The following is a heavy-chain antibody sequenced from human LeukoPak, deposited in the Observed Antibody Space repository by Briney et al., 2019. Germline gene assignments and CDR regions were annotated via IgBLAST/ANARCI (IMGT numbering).Heavy chain of an antibody. J-gene: IGHJ4*02. Sequence: ASVKVSCKASGYTFTGHYMHWVRQAPGQGLEWMGWINPNSGGTNYAQKFQGRVTMTRDTSISTAYMELSRLRSDDTAVYYCAREAAVSGYFDYWGQGTLVTVSS. V-gene: IGHV1-2*02. CDR2: INPNSGGT. D-gene: IGHD3-22*01. CDR1: GYTFTGHY. CDR3: AREAAVSGYFDY.